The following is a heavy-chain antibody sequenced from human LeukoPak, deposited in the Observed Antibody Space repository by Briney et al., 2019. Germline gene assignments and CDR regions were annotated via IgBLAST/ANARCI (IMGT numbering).Heavy chain of an antibody. V-gene: IGHV1-69*01. D-gene: IGHD3-10*01. CDR1: GGTFSSYA. CDR2: IIPIFGTA. J-gene: IGHJ6*03. CDR3: ARDLRSTMVRGVIAYYYYYMDV. Sequence: SSVKVSCKASGGTFSSYAISWVRQAPGQGLEWMGGIIPIFGTANYAQKFQGRVTITADESTSTAYMELSSLRSEDTAVYYCARDLRSTMVRGVIAYYYYYMDVWGKGTTVTVSS.